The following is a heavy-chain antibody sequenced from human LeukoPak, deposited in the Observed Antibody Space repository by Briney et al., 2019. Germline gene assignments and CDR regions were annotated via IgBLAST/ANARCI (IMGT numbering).Heavy chain of an antibody. CDR1: GLTFSSYA. CDR3: ARDHYDSSGYYYYYGMDV. D-gene: IGHD3-22*01. J-gene: IGHJ6*02. V-gene: IGHV3-23*01. CDR2: ISGSGDST. Sequence: GGSLRLSCVASGLTFSSYAMSWVRQAPGKGLEWVSAISGSGDSTYYADSVKGRFTISRDNSKNTLYLQMNSLRAEDTAVYYCARDHYDSSGYYYYYGMDVWGQGTTVTVSS.